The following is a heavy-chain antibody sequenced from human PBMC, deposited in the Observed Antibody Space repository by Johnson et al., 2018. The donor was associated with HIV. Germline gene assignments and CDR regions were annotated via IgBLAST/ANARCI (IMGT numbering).Heavy chain of an antibody. CDR2: ISSDGNRK. CDR3: AKDATDFDFWSGPGPDHGISDV. Sequence: QVQLVESGGGVVQPGRSLRLSFAASGFTFSSYALHWVRQAPGKGLEWVAVISSDGNRKYYADSLKGRFTISRDNSKNTLYLHRNSLRGGETAVYDCAKDATDFDFWSGPGPDHGISDVWG. V-gene: IGHV3-30-3*01. J-gene: IGHJ3*01. CDR1: GFTFSSYA. D-gene: IGHD3-3*01.